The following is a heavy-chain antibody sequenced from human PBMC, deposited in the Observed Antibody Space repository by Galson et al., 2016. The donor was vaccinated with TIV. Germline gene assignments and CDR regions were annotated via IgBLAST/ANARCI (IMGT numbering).Heavy chain of an antibody. V-gene: IGHV3-7*03. J-gene: IGHJ4*02. CDR3: VRAWAESDSY. CDR2: IKKDDSEI. CDR1: GFTFSSFW. Sequence: SLRLSCAGSGFTFSSFWMIWIRQAPGKGLEWVANIKKDDSEIYNTDSVKGRFTISRDNARNSVYLQMNSLTVEATAVYYCVRAWAESDSYWGQGTLVTVSS. D-gene: IGHD2-21*02.